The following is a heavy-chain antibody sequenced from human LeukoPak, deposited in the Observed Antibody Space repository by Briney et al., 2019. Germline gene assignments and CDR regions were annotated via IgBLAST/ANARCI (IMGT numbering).Heavy chain of an antibody. D-gene: IGHD4-17*01. Sequence: GGPLRLSCAASGFTFSSYEMNWVRQAPGKGLEWVSYISSSGSTIYYADSVKGRFTISRDNAKNSLYLQMSSLSAEDTAVYYCAVTSDGDSREYWGQGTLVTVSS. J-gene: IGHJ4*02. V-gene: IGHV3-48*03. CDR1: GFTFSSYE. CDR2: ISSSGSTI. CDR3: AVTSDGDSREY.